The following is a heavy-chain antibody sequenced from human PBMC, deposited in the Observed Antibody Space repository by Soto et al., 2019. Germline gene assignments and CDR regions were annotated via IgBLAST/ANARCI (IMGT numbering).Heavy chain of an antibody. V-gene: IGHV4-59*01. CDR3: ARGITISFQWRHKNWFDP. D-gene: IGHD3-3*01. Sequence: SETLSLTCTVSGGSISSYYWSWIRQPPGKGLEWIGYIYYSGSTNYNPSFKSRVTISVDTSKNQFSLKLSSVTAADTAVYYCARGITISFQWRHKNWFDPWGQGTLVTVSS. J-gene: IGHJ5*02. CDR1: GGSISSYY. CDR2: IYYSGST.